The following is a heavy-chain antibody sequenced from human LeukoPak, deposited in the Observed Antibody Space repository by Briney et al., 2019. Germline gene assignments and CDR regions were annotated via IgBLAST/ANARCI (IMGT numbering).Heavy chain of an antibody. CDR3: TRGVGVTIFGVGGQAFDI. J-gene: IGHJ3*02. CDR2: INPSGGTT. Sequence: ASVKVSCKASGYTFTSNYMYWVRQAPGQGLEWMGIINPSGGTTRYAQKFQGRVTMTRDTSTSTLYMELSSLSSEDTAVYYCTRGVGVTIFGVGGQAFDIWGQGTMVTVSS. D-gene: IGHD3-3*01. CDR1: GYTFTSNY. V-gene: IGHV1-46*03.